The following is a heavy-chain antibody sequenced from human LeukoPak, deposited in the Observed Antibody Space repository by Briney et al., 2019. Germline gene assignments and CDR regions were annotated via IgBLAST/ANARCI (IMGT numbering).Heavy chain of an antibody. V-gene: IGHV3-23*01. CDR3: AKAPYCSGGSCYINWFDP. CDR1: GFPFINAW. J-gene: IGHJ5*02. Sequence: GGSLRLSCAASGFPFINAWMSWVRQAPGKGLEWVSAISGSGGSTYYADSVKGRFTISRDNSKNTLYLQMNSLRAEDTAVYYCAKAPYCSGGSCYINWFDPWGQGTLVTVSS. CDR2: ISGSGGST. D-gene: IGHD2-15*01.